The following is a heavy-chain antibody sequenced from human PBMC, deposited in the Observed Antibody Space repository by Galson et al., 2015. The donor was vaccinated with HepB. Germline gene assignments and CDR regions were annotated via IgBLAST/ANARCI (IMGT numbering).Heavy chain of an antibody. CDR3: AGGLYCRRGSCEEGYYFDF. Sequence: SVKVSCKASGYTFTSSDFNWVRQATGQGLEWMGWMNPNSGNTGFARKFQGRVTMTTNTSISTAYMELSSLTSEDTAVYYCAGGLYCRRGSCEEGYYFDFWGRGTLVTVSS. CDR1: GYTFTSSD. CDR2: MNPNSGNT. D-gene: IGHD2-15*01. V-gene: IGHV1-8*01. J-gene: IGHJ4*02.